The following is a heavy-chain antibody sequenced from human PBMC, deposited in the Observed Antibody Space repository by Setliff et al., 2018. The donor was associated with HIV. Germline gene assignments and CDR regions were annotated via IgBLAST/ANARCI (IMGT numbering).Heavy chain of an antibody. CDR3: ARDFIGAVVVTSISDY. V-gene: IGHV1-18*01. D-gene: IGHD2-21*02. J-gene: IGHJ4*02. Sequence: ASVKVSCKASGYIFISYGFCWVRQAPGQGLEWMGWISAYSGNTNYAQQLQGRVTMTTDTSTSTAYMELRSLRSDDTAVYYCARDFIGAVVVTSISDYWGQGTLVTVSS. CDR1: GYIFISYG. CDR2: ISAYSGNT.